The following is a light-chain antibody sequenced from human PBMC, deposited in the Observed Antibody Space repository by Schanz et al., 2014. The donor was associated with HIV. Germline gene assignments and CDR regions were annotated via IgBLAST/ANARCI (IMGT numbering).Light chain of an antibody. V-gene: IGKV3-20*01. Sequence: EIVLTQSPGTLSLSPGERATLSCRASQSVSSNSLAWYQQKPGQAPRLVIYATSTRAAGIPDRFSGTGSGTDFTLTISSLEPEDFAVYYCQHYGTSLRTFGQGTKVEIK. CDR3: QHYGTSLRT. CDR1: QSVSSNS. CDR2: ATS. J-gene: IGKJ1*01.